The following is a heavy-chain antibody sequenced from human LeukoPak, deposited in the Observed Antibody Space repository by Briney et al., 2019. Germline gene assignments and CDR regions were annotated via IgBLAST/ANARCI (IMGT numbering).Heavy chain of an antibody. J-gene: IGHJ4*02. Sequence: ASVKVSCTVSGYTLTELSMHWVRQAPGKGLEWMGGFDPEDGETIYAQKFQGRVTMTEDTSTDTAYMELSSLRSEDTAVYYCATQGDYYGSSYFDYWGQGTLVTVSS. D-gene: IGHD3-10*01. V-gene: IGHV1-24*01. CDR1: GYTLTELS. CDR3: ATQGDYYGSSYFDY. CDR2: FDPEDGET.